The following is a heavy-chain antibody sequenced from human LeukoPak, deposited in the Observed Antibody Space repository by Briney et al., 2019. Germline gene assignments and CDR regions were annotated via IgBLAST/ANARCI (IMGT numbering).Heavy chain of an antibody. V-gene: IGHV1-2*02. D-gene: IGHD3-10*01. J-gene: IGHJ4*02. CDR1: GYTYTGYY. Sequence: ASVKVSCKASGYTYTGYYIHWVRQAPGQGLEWMGWISPNSGGTKFAQKLQGRVTMTTDTSTSTAYMELRSLRSDDTAVYYCARGGTILGLGESPYYFDYWGQGTLVTVSS. CDR2: ISPNSGGT. CDR3: ARGGTILGLGESPYYFDY.